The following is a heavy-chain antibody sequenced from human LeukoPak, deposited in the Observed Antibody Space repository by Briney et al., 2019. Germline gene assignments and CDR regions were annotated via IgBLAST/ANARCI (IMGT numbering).Heavy chain of an antibody. CDR2: IYYSGST. J-gene: IGHJ3*02. D-gene: IGHD3-10*01. Sequence: KSSETLSLTCTVSGGSISSSSYYWGWIRQPPGKGLEWIGSIYYSGSTYYNPSLKSRVTISVDTSKNQFSLKLSSVTAADTAVYYCARDRRRMGSGSYYNSGDAFDIWGQGTMVTVSS. CDR1: GGSISSSSYY. CDR3: ARDRRRMGSGSYYNSGDAFDI. V-gene: IGHV4-39*07.